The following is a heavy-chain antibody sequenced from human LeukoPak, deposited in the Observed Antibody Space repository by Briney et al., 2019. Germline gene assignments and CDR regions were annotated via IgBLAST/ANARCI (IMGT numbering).Heavy chain of an antibody. CDR3: ARGIVVVPAAPVDYYYYMDV. CDR1: GGPISSGDYY. CDR2: IYYSGST. V-gene: IGHV4-30-4*08. D-gene: IGHD2-2*01. Sequence: TLSLTCTVSGGPISSGDYYWSWIRQPPGKGLEWIGYIYYSGSTYYNPSLKSRVTISVDTSKNQFSLKLSSVTAADTAVYYCARGIVVVPAAPVDYYYYMDVWGKGTTVTVSS. J-gene: IGHJ6*03.